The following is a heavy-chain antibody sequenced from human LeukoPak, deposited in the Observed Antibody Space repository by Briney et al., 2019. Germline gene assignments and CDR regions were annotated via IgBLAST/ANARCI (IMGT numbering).Heavy chain of an antibody. CDR1: GGSISRSGYS. CDR2: IYYTGST. D-gene: IGHD3-22*01. J-gene: IGHJ5*02. V-gene: IGHV4-30-4*07. CDR3: ARGGDSSGYEGRFDP. Sequence: SETLSLTCAVSGGSISRSGYSWSWIRQPPGKGLEWIGYIYYTGSTYYNPSLKSRLTISLDTSKSQFSLKLSSVTAADTAVYYCARGGDSSGYEGRFDPWGQGTLVTVSS.